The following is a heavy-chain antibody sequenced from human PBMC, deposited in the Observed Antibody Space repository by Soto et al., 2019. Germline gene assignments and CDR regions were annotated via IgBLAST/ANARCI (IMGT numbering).Heavy chain of an antibody. CDR3: ARDRGRITIFGVFMDV. J-gene: IGHJ6*02. Sequence: QVQLVQSGAEVKKPGSSVKVSCKASGGTFSSYAISWVRQAPGQGLEWMGGIIPIFGTANYAQKFQGRVTITADDSTSTAYMELSSLRSEDTAVYYCARDRGRITIFGVFMDVWGQGTTVTVSS. V-gene: IGHV1-69*01. CDR2: IIPIFGTA. D-gene: IGHD3-3*01. CDR1: GGTFSSYA.